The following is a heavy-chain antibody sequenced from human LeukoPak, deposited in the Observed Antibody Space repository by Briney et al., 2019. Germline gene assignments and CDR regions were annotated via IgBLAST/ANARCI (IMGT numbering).Heavy chain of an antibody. D-gene: IGHD3-22*01. CDR3: ARLGGYYDPPGY. CDR1: GGSISSPTYY. Sequence: SETLSLTCTVSGGSISSPTYYWAWIRQPPGKGLEWIGTIHYSGSTFYNPSLKSRVTISVDTSKNQLSLKLSSVTAADTAVYYCARLGGYYDPPGYWGQGTLVTVSS. CDR2: IHYSGST. J-gene: IGHJ4*02. V-gene: IGHV4-39*01.